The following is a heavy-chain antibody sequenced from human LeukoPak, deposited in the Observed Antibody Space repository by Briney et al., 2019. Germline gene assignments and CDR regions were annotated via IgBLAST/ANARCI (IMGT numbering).Heavy chain of an antibody. CDR1: GGSFSGYY. CDR2: INHSGST. V-gene: IGHV4-34*01. J-gene: IGHJ4*02. CDR3: ARSFRIFDY. Sequence: SETLSLTCTVYGGSFSGYYWSWIRQPPGKGLEWIGEINHSGSTNYNPSLKSRVTISVDTSKNQFSLKLSSVTAADTAVYYCARSFRIFDYWGQGTLVTVSS. D-gene: IGHD2/OR15-2a*01.